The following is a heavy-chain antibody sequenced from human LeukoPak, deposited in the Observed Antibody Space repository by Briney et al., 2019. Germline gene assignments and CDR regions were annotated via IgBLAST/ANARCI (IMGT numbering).Heavy chain of an antibody. CDR2: ISPSGDIT. V-gene: IGHV3-21*01. D-gene: IGHD3-22*01. J-gene: IGHJ4*02. CDR1: GFTFSNHG. CDR3: ARLYDGSAYHADHFDY. Sequence: PGGSLRLSCAASGFTFSNHGMNWVRQAPGKGLEWVSGISPSGDITYYADSVKGRFTISRDNAKNSLYLQMNSLRAEDTAVYYCARLYDGSAYHADHFDYWGQGTLVIVSS.